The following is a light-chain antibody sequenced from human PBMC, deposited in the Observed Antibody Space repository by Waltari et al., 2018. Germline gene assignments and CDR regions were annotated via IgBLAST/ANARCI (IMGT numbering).Light chain of an antibody. V-gene: IGLV2-14*03. J-gene: IGLJ2*01. CDR2: DVS. CDR1: RTDIGTYNY. CDR3: SSYTNTNTFVL. Sequence: QSALTQPASVSGSPGQSITISCIGTRTDIGTYNYVSWYQQYPGKAPKLIIFDVSKRPAGVSDLFSASKSANTASLTISGLQAEDEADYYCSSYTNTNTFVLFGGGTKVTVL.